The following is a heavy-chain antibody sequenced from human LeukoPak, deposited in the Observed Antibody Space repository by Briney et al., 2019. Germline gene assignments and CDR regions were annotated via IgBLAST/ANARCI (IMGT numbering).Heavy chain of an antibody. D-gene: IGHD3-22*01. Sequence: PGGSLRLSCAASGFTFSSYSMNWVRQAPGKGLEWVSYISSSDSTIYYADSVKGRFTISRDNAKNSLYLQMNSLRAEDTAVYYCARHSYYYDSSGLITEYFQHWGQGTLVTVSS. J-gene: IGHJ1*01. CDR3: ARHSYYYDSSGLITEYFQH. CDR1: GFTFSSYS. V-gene: IGHV3-48*04. CDR2: ISSSDSTI.